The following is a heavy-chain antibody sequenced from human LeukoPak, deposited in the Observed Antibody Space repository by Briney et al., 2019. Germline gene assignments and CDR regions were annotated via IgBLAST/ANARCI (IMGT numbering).Heavy chain of an antibody. CDR2: IYYSGST. J-gene: IGHJ3*02. V-gene: IGHV4-59*12. D-gene: IGHD2-2*01. CDR3: ARERGIVVVPAAMPDAFDI. CDR1: GGSISSYY. Sequence: PSETLSLTCTVSGGSISSYYWSWIRQPPGKGLEWIGYIYYSGSTNYNPSLKSRVTMSVDTSKNQFSLKLSSVTAADTAVYYCARERGIVVVPAAMPDAFDIWGQGTMVTVSS.